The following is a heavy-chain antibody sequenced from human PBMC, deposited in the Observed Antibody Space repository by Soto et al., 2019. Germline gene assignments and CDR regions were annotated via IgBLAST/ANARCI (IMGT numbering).Heavy chain of an antibody. CDR3: AREGPLLGYYFDY. CDR1: GGTFSSYT. D-gene: IGHD2-15*01. V-gene: IGHV1-69*08. CDR2: IIPILGIA. Sequence: QVQLVQSGAEVKKPGSSVKVSCKASGGTFSSYTISWVRQAPGQGLEWMGRIIPILGIANHAQKFQGRVTITADKSTSTAYMELSSLRSEDTAVYYCAREGPLLGYYFDYWGQGTLVTVSS. J-gene: IGHJ4*02.